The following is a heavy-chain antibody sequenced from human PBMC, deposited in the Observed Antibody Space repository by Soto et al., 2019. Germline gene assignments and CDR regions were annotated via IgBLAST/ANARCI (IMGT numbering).Heavy chain of an antibody. Sequence: GGSLRLSGAACGFTLGSYWISWVRQAPWKGLEWLATIKTDAIEKKYVDSVKGRFTTSRDNAKNSLYLQMDSLRAEDTAVYYCARDSGYEPGSSVNQYLDCSGHRTLVTVCS. D-gene: IGHD3-10*01. V-gene: IGHV3-7*01. CDR3: ARDSGYEPGSSVNQYLDC. CDR1: GFTLGSYW. CDR2: IKTDAIEK. J-gene: IGHJ4*01.